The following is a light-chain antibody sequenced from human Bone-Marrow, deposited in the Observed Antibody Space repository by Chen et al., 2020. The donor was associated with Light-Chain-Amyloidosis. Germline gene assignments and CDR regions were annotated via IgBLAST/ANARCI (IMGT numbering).Light chain of an antibody. V-gene: IGLV2-23*01. Sequence: QSALTQPASVSGSPGQSITISCVGTNSNVGLYNLVSWYQLRPGTPPKLLLYEAAKRPSGVSDRVSGSRSGHTASLTISGLRPEDEAVYFCCAYAGLNTYVFGTGTAVTVL. CDR1: NSNVGLYNL. CDR3: CAYAGLNTYV. J-gene: IGLJ1*01. CDR2: EAA.